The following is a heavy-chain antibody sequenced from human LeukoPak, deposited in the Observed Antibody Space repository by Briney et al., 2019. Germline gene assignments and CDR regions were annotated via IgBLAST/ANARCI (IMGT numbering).Heavy chain of an antibody. CDR1: GGTFSSYA. V-gene: IGHV1-69*13. J-gene: IGHJ4*02. D-gene: IGHD3-22*01. CDR3: AITPDYYDSSGYYKPSY. CDR2: IIPIFGTA. Sequence: SVTVSCTASGGTFSSYAISWVRQAPGQGREWMGGIIPIFGTANYAQKFQGRVTITADESTSTAYMELSSLRSEDTAVYYCAITPDYYDSSGYYKPSYWGQGTLVTVSS.